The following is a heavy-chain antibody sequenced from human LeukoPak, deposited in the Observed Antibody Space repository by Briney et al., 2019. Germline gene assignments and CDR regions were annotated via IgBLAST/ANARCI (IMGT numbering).Heavy chain of an antibody. CDR2: INHSGST. V-gene: IGHV4-34*01. CDR1: GGSFSGYY. J-gene: IGHJ4*02. CDR3: ARESTPGRHLDY. Sequence: SETLSLTCVVDGGSFSGYYWSWVRQPPGKGREWIGEINHSGSTNYAPSLKSRVTISVDTSKNQFALKLSSVTAADTAVYYCARESTPGRHLDYWGQGTLVTVSS. D-gene: IGHD3-10*01.